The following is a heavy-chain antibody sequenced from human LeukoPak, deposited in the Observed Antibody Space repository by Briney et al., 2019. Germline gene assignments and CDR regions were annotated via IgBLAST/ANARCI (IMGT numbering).Heavy chain of an antibody. CDR1: GFTFSSYA. CDR2: ISYDGSNK. Sequence: GGSLRLSCAASGFTFSSYAMHWVRQAPGKGLEWVAVISYDGSNKYYADSVKGRFTISRDNSKNTLYLQMNSLRAEDTAVYYCAKMDGYSSGWLAYWGQGTLVTVSS. CDR3: AKMDGYSSGWLAY. V-gene: IGHV3-30*18. J-gene: IGHJ4*02. D-gene: IGHD6-19*01.